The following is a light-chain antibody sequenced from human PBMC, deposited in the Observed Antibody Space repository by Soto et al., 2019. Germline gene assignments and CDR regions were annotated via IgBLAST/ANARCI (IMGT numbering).Light chain of an antibody. V-gene: IGLV2-23*02. CDR3: CSYAGSVA. J-gene: IGLJ2*01. Sequence: QSALTQPASVSGSPGQSITISCTGSSNNIGGYSLVSWYQQSPGKVPKLLIFEVNKRPSGVSDRFSGSKSGDTASLTISGLQAEDEADYYCCSYAGSVAFGGGTKLTVL. CDR2: EVN. CDR1: SNNIGGYSL.